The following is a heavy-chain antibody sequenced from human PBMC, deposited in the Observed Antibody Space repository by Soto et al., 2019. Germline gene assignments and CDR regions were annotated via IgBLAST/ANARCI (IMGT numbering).Heavy chain of an antibody. D-gene: IGHD3-10*01. Sequence: GGSLRLSCVASGFTFSSYSMSWVRQAPGKGLEWVSGFRSSGDDGTTYYADSVKGRFTISRDNSKNTLFLQMNSLRAEDTAIYYCAKEVNSGPGSQYFDYWGQGTLVTVSS. CDR3: AKEVNSGPGSQYFDY. J-gene: IGHJ4*02. V-gene: IGHV3-23*01. CDR2: FRSSGDDGTT. CDR1: GFTFSSYS.